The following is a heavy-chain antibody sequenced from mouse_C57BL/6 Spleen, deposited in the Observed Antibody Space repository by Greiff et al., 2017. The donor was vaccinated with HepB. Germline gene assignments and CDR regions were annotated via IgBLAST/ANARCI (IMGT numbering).Heavy chain of an antibody. CDR3: ARNTHDGYYAWFAY. J-gene: IGHJ3*01. V-gene: IGHV2-2*01. CDR2: IWSGGST. Sequence: VQLKESGPGLVQPSQSLSITCTVSGFSLTSYGVHWVRQSPGKGLEWLGVIWSGGSTDYNAAFISRLSISKDNSKSQVFFKMNSLQADDTAIYYCARNTHDGYYAWFAYWGQGTLVTVSA. CDR1: GFSLTSYG. D-gene: IGHD2-3*01.